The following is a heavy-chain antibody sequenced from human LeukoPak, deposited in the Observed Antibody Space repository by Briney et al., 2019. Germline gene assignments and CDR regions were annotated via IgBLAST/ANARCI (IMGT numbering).Heavy chain of an antibody. CDR3: ARALSGYAYYYYGMDV. CDR2: IYYTGKT. V-gene: IGHV4-61*03. D-gene: IGHD5-12*01. CDR1: GDSVSNGNYY. J-gene: IGHJ6*02. Sequence: PSETLSLTCTVSGDSVSNGNYYWSWLRQPPGKALEWIGYIYYTGKTYYNPSLEGRVTILVDTSRNHFSVKLSSVTAADTAVYYCARALSGYAYYYYGMDVWGQGTTVTVSS.